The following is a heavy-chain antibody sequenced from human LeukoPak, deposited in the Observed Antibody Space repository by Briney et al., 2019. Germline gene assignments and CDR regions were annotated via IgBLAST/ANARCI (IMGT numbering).Heavy chain of an antibody. CDR1: GGSISSNNYY. CDR3: ARHVYYDSSGYYYYYYYYMDV. Sequence: PSETLSLTCTVSGGSISSNNYYWGWIRQPPGKGLEWIGSIYYSGSTYYNPSLKSRVTISVDTSKNQFSLKLSSVTAADTAVYYCARHVYYDSSGYYYYYYYYMDVWGKGTTVTISS. J-gene: IGHJ6*03. CDR2: IYYSGST. D-gene: IGHD3-22*01. V-gene: IGHV4-39*01.